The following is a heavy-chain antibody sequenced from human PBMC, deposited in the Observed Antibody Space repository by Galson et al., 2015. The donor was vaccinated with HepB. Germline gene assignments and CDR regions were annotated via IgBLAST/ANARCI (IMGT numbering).Heavy chain of an antibody. V-gene: IGHV1-18*04. CDR2: ISTYNGNT. D-gene: IGHD2-2*01. J-gene: IGHJ4*02. CDR1: GYTFTSYD. Sequence: SVKVSCKASGYTFTSYDTTWVRQAPGQGLEWMGWISTYNGNTKYAQKLQGRVTMTTDTSTSTAYMELRSLRSDDTAVYYCARAPDVVPAAKSNYWGQGTLVTVSS. CDR3: ARAPDVVPAAKSNY.